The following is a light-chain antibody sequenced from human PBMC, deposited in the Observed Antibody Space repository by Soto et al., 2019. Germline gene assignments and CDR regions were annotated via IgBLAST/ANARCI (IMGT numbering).Light chain of an antibody. J-gene: IGKJ1*01. CDR3: QQYGSSSWT. CDR1: QSISTTY. CDR2: GAS. V-gene: IGKV3-20*01. Sequence: EIVLTQSPGTLSLSPGEGATLSCRASQSISTTYLAWYQQKPGQAPRLLIYGASSRATGIPDRFSGSGSETDFTLTISRLEPEDFAVYYCQQYGSSSWTLGQGTKVEIK.